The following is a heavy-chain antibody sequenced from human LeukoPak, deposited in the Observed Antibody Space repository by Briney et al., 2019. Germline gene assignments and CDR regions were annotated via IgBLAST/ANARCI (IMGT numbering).Heavy chain of an antibody. CDR2: ISYDGSNK. V-gene: IGHV3-30*18. J-gene: IGHJ2*01. CDR1: GFTFSSYG. Sequence: GGSLRLSCAASGFTFSSYGMHWVRQAPGKGLEWVAVISYDGSNKYYADSVKGRFTISRDNSKNTLYLQMNSLRAEDTAVYYCAKPSLYYYDTSGYYRYWYFDLWGRGTLVTVSS. CDR3: AKPSLYYYDTSGYYRYWYFDL. D-gene: IGHD3-22*01.